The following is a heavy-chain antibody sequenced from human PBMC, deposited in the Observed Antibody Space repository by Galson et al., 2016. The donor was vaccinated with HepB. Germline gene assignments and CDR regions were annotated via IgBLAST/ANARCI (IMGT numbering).Heavy chain of an antibody. J-gene: IGHJ4*02. V-gene: IGHV3-23*01. CDR1: GFTFSSYA. Sequence: SLRLSCAASGFTFSSYAMSWVRQAPGKGLEWVSDISGSGGSTYYADSVKGRFTISRDNSKNTLFLQMNSLRAEDTAVYYCATKPSYYDFLTGYYMGGYFDYWGQGTLVTVSS. CDR3: ATKPSYYDFLTGYYMGGYFDY. D-gene: IGHD3-9*01. CDR2: ISGSGGST.